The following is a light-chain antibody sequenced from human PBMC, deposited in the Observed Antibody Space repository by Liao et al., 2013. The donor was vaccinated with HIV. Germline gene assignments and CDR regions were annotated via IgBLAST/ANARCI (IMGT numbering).Light chain of an antibody. Sequence: SYELTQPPSVSVSPGQTASITCSGDKLGDKYACWYQQKPGQSPVLVMYQDSKRPSGIPERFSGSNSGNTATLTISGTQAMDEADYYCQAWDSSTQWVFGGGTKLTVL. CDR3: QAWDSSTQWV. CDR1: KLGDKY. J-gene: IGLJ3*02. CDR2: QDS. V-gene: IGLV3-1*01.